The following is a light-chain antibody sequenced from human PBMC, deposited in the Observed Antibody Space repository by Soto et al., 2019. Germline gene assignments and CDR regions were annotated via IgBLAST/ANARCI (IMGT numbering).Light chain of an antibody. CDR1: ASTIGRND. CDR3: AAWDDNLSGFYV. V-gene: IGLV1-47*01. CDR2: RNS. Sequence: QSVLTQSPSASGTPGQRVTISCSGSASTIGRNDVYWYQQLPGTAPKLFIYRNSQRPSGVPDRFSGYKSGTSASLAISGLRSEDEADYSCAAWDDNLSGFYVFGDGTKLTVL. J-gene: IGLJ2*01.